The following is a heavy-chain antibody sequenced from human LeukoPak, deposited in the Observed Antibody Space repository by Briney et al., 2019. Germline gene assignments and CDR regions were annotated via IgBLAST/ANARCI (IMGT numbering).Heavy chain of an antibody. CDR3: ASMVRGGTIDY. Sequence: GGSLRLSCAASGFRFSCFWMTWVRQSPGKGLEWVSSISSSSSYIYYADSVKGRFTISRDNAKNSLYLQMNSLRAEDTAVYYCASMVRGGTIDYWGQGTLVTVSS. CDR1: GFRFSCFW. CDR2: ISSSSSYI. D-gene: IGHD3-10*01. V-gene: IGHV3-21*01. J-gene: IGHJ4*02.